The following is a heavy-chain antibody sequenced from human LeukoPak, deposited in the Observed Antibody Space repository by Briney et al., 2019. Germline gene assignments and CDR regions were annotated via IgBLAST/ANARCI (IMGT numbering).Heavy chain of an antibody. Sequence: ASVKVSCKASGYSFSKYYMHWVRQAPGQGLEWMGIINIAGGTTIYAQKFRDRVTMTRDTSTTTAYMELSSLTSEDTAIYFCVRDHEYGDNDYWGQGTLVTVSS. CDR2: INIAGGTT. J-gene: IGHJ4*02. D-gene: IGHD4-17*01. V-gene: IGHV1-46*01. CDR3: VRDHEYGDNDY. CDR1: GYSFSKYY.